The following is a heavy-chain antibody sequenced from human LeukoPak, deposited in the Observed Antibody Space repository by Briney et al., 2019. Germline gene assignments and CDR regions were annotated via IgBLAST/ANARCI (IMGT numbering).Heavy chain of an antibody. CDR1: GGSISSYY. D-gene: IGHD5-18*01. J-gene: IGHJ4*02. CDR3: ARSFRSYSSFDY. Sequence: SETLSLTCTVSGGSISSYYWSWIRQPPQKGLEWIGYIHYSGSTNYNPSLKSRVTISLDTSKNQFSLKLTSVTAADTAVFYCARSFRSYSSFDYWGQGTLVTVSS. CDR2: IHYSGST. V-gene: IGHV4-59*01.